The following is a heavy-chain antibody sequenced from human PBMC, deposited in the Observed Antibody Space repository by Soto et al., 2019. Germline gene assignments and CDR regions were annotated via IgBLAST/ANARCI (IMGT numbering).Heavy chain of an antibody. D-gene: IGHD2-2*01. V-gene: IGHV3-23*01. CDR1: GGSISSSN. CDR2: TSGSGGST. CDR3: AKGRSSTSCYAFDY. J-gene: IGHJ4*02. Sequence: ETLSLTCAVSGGSISSSNWWSWVRQPPGKGLEWVSATSGSGGSTYYADSVKGRFTISRDNSKNTLYLQMNSLRAEDTAVYFCAKGRSSTSCYAFDYWGQGTLVTVSS.